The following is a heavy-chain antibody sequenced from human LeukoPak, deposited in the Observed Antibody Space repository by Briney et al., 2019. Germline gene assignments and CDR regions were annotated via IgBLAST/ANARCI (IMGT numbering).Heavy chain of an antibody. Sequence: ASVKVSCKASGYTFSDYYLFWVRQAPGQGLEWMGWINPNTGDTKYGQKFQGRVTLTRDTSIRTTYMELSSLRSDDTAAYYCARDERFSYGDNHYPDLGYWGQGTLVTVSS. CDR1: GYTFSDYY. CDR3: ARDERFSYGDNHYPDLGY. J-gene: IGHJ4*02. CDR2: INPNTGDT. D-gene: IGHD4/OR15-4a*01. V-gene: IGHV1-2*02.